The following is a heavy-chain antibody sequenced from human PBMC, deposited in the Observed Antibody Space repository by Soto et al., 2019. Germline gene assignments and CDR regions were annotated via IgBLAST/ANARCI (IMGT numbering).Heavy chain of an antibody. V-gene: IGHV1-8*01. D-gene: IGHD3-3*01. CDR3: ARGGVYDFWSGYYRLGYYGMDV. CDR1: GYTFTSYD. Sequence: ASVKVSCKASGYTFTSYDINWVLQATGQGLEWMGWMNPNSGNTGYAQKFQGRVTMTRNTSISTAYMELSGLRSEDTAVYYCARGGVYDFWSGYYRLGYYGMDVWGQGTTVTVSS. CDR2: MNPNSGNT. J-gene: IGHJ6*02.